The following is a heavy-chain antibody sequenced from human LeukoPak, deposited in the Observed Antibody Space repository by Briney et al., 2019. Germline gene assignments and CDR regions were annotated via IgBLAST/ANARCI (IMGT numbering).Heavy chain of an antibody. Sequence: SETPSLTCTVSGGSISSYYWSWIRQFPGKGLEWIGYISYSGSTDYNPSLKSRVTISVDTSKNQFSLKVNSVTAADTAVYYCARIYSSAWYSIDYWGQGTLVTVSS. V-gene: IGHV4-59*01. CDR3: ARIYSSAWYSIDY. CDR2: ISYSGST. CDR1: GGSISSYY. J-gene: IGHJ4*02. D-gene: IGHD6-19*01.